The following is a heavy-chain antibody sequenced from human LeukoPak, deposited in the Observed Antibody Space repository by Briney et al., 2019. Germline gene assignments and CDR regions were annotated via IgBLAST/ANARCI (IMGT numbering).Heavy chain of an antibody. V-gene: IGHV1-18*04. D-gene: IGHD3-10*01. CDR2: ISAYNGNT. CDR3: ARSNGLLWFGEFDY. J-gene: IGHJ4*02. Sequence: ASVKVSCKASGYTFTSYGISWVRQAPGQGLEWMGWISAYNGNTNYAQKLQGRVTMPTDASTSTAYMELRSLRSDDTAVYYCARSNGLLWFGEFDYWGQGTLVTVSS. CDR1: GYTFTSYG.